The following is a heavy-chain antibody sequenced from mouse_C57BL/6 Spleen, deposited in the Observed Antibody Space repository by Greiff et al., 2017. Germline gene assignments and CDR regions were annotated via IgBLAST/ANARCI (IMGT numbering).Heavy chain of an antibody. D-gene: IGHD4-1*01. CDR1: GYTFTDYE. Sequence: QVQLQQSGAELVRPGASVTLSCKASGYTFTDYEMHWVKQTPVHGLEWIGAIDPETGGTAYNQKFKGKAILTADKSSSTAYMELRSLTSEASAVXYCTRYLGHYWGQGTTLTVSS. CDR3: TRYLGHY. V-gene: IGHV1-15*01. J-gene: IGHJ2*01. CDR2: IDPETGGT.